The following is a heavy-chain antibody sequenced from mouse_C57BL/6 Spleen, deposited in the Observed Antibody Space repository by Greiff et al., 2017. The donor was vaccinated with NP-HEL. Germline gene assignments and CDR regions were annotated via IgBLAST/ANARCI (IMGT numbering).Heavy chain of an antibody. Sequence: QVQLQQSGAELVKPGASVKISCKASGYAFSSYWMNWVKQRPGKGLEWIGQIYPGDGDTNYNGKFKGKATLTADKSSSTAYMQLSSLTSEDSAVYFCARHGYYGSSYYFDYWGQGTTLTVSS. D-gene: IGHD1-1*01. CDR1: GYAFSSYW. CDR2: IYPGDGDT. CDR3: ARHGYYGSSYYFDY. V-gene: IGHV1-80*01. J-gene: IGHJ2*01.